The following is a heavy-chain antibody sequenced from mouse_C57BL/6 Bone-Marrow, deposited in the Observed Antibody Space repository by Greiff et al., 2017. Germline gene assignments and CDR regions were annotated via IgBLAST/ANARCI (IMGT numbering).Heavy chain of an antibody. D-gene: IGHD1-1*01. V-gene: IGHV1-69*01. Sequence: QVQLQQSGAELVMPGASVKLSCKASGYTFTSYWMHWVKQRPGQGLEWIGEIDPSDSYTNYNQKFKGKSTLTVDKSSSTAYMQLSSLTSADSAVYYCARERITTVVATPFDYWGQGTTLTVSS. J-gene: IGHJ2*01. CDR1: GYTFTSYW. CDR2: IDPSDSYT. CDR3: ARERITTVVATPFDY.